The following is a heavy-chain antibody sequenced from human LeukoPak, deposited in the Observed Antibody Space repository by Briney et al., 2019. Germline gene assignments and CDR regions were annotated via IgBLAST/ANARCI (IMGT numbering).Heavy chain of an antibody. D-gene: IGHD6-19*01. J-gene: IGHJ4*02. CDR3: AKGNSSGRYFLDY. Sequence: QPGRSLRLSCAASGFTFSTYGMHWVRQAPGKGLEWVAVVWYDGTNIHYVDSVKGRFTISRDNSKSTLYLQMNSLTAEDTAVYYCAKGNSSGRYFLDYWGQGTLVTVSS. CDR1: GFTFSTYG. V-gene: IGHV3-33*06. CDR2: VWYDGTNI.